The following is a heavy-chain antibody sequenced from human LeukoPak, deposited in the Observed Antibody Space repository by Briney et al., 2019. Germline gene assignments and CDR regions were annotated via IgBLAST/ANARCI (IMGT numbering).Heavy chain of an antibody. J-gene: IGHJ4*02. CDR1: GYTFTGYY. CDR3: ARASYYYDSSGYYGY. D-gene: IGHD3-22*01. CDR2: INPNSGGT. Sequence: ASVKVSCKASGYTFTGYYMHWVRQAPGQGLEWMGWINPNSGGTNYAQKFQGRVTITRDTSISTAYMELSRLRSDDTAVYYCARASYYYDSSGYYGYWGQGTLVTVSS. V-gene: IGHV1-2*02.